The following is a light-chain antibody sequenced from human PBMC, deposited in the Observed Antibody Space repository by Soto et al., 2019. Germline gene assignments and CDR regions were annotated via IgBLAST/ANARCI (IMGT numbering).Light chain of an antibody. V-gene: IGLV2-23*02. CDR3: CSYATTTL. CDR1: SSDVGSYDL. J-gene: IGLJ2*01. CDR2: EVS. Sequence: QSALTQPASVSGSPGQSITISCTGTSSDVGSYDLVSWYQQHPGNAPKLMIYEVSKRPSGVSDRFSGSNSGNTASLTISGLQADDEAGYYCCSYATTTLFGGGTKLTVL.